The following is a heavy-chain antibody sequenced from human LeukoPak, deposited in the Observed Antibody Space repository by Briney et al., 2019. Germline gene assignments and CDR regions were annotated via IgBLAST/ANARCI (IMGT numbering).Heavy chain of an antibody. Sequence: SETLSLTCTVSGGSISSYYWSWIRQPPGKGLEWIGYIYYSGSTNHNPSLKSRVTISVDTSKNQFSLKLSSVTAADTAVYYCARSQLLWGWERPNYFDYWGQGTLVIVSS. V-gene: IGHV4-59*01. CDR2: IYYSGST. CDR1: GGSISSYY. CDR3: ARSQLLWGWERPNYFDY. D-gene: IGHD2-2*01. J-gene: IGHJ4*02.